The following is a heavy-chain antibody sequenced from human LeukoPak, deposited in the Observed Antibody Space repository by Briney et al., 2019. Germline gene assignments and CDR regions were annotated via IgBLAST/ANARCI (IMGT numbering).Heavy chain of an antibody. V-gene: IGHV3-23*01. CDR1: GFTFSGYA. Sequence: PGGSLRLSCAASGFTFSGYAMSWVRQAPGKGLEWVSSISGSGGRTHYTDSVKGRFTISRDNAKNSLYLQMNSLRAEDTAVYYCARDGRFGGDTEGGWFDPWGQGTLVTVSS. CDR2: ISGSGGRT. CDR3: ARDGRFGGDTEGGWFDP. J-gene: IGHJ5*02. D-gene: IGHD2-21*02.